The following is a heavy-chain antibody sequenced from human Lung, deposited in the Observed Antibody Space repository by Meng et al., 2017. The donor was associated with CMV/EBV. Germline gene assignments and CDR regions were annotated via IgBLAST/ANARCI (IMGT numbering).Heavy chain of an antibody. J-gene: IGHJ4*02. CDR1: SHPITNYC. CDR2: LYPDGST. D-gene: IGHD2-2*01. Sequence: GSGLQLAQPSLSLSLTRVVSSHPITNYCWSWVRQPAGKGLEWIGRLYPDGSTDYNPSLSSRLTLSLDTSKIRFSLKLRSVTAADTAIYYCARTPVRFCNTHMCYAFDYWGQGALVTVSS. CDR3: ARTPVRFCNTHMCYAFDY. V-gene: IGHV4-4*07.